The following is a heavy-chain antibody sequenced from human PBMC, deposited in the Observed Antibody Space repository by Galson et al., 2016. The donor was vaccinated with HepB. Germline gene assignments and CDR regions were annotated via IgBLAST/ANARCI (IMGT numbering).Heavy chain of an antibody. D-gene: IGHD3-10*01. CDR1: GFTFGSYD. V-gene: IGHV3-33*01. CDR2: IWYDGSNK. Sequence: SLRLSCAASGFTFGSYDMHWVRQAPGKGLEWVAIIWYDGSNKYYADSVKGRFTISRDDSKNTLYLQMNSLRAEDTAVYYCARAGVYFGELGAFDIWGQGTMVTVSS. J-gene: IGHJ3*02. CDR3: ARAGVYFGELGAFDI.